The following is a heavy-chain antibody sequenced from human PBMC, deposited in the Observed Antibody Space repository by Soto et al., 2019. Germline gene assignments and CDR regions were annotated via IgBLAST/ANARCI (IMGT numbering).Heavy chain of an antibody. CDR3: ARGISDRGGMAV. CDR2: ISHSGST. CDR1: GGSISSSNW. V-gene: IGHV4-4*02. J-gene: IGHJ6*04. D-gene: IGHD6-13*01. Sequence: QVQLQESGPGLVKPSGTLSLTCAVSGGSISSSNWWSWVRKPPGKGLEWIGEISHSGSTNYNPSLKSRVTITVDKSKNQFSHKLSSVPAADTAAYYCARGISDRGGMAVWGKGTTVTVSS.